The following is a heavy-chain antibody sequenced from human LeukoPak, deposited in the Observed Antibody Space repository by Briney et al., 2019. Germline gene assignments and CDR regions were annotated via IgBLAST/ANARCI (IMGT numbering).Heavy chain of an antibody. CDR1: DFLVISNY. D-gene: IGHD3-10*01. J-gene: IGHJ4*02. V-gene: IGHV3-53*01. CDR3: VRKSFGESVY. Sequence: GGSLRLSCAPYDFLVISNYMSWVRQPPGKGLEWVSLLYSGGRSYLAASVKGRFSISRDDSNNAVYLQMNSLRPEDTAVYYCVRKSFGESVYWGQGSLVTVSS. CDR2: LYSGGRS.